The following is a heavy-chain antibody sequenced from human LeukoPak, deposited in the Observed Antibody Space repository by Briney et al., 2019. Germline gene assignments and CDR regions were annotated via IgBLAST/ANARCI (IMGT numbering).Heavy chain of an antibody. J-gene: IGHJ4*02. CDR1: GYTLTELS. D-gene: IGHD2-15*01. CDR2: FDPEDGET. CDR3: ATDRALGYCSGGSCTRPY. Sequence: ASVKVSCKVSGYTLTELSMHWVRQAPGKGLEWMGGFDPEDGETIYAQKFQGRVTMTEDTSTDTTYMELSSLRSEDTAVYYCATDRALGYCSGGSCTRPYWGQGTLVTVSS. V-gene: IGHV1-24*01.